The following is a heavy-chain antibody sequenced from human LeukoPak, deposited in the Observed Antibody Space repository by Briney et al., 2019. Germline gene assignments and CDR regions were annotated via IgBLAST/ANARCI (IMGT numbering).Heavy chain of an antibody. CDR1: GGSISGYY. Sequence: SETLSLTCAVSGGSISGYYWSWIRQPPGKGLEWIGYIYYSGSTNYNPSLKSRVTISVDTSRSQFSLKLSSVTAADTAVYYCARTNNYYYYGMDVWGQGTTVTVSS. J-gene: IGHJ6*02. CDR2: IYYSGST. V-gene: IGHV4-59*01. D-gene: IGHD1/OR15-1a*01. CDR3: ARTNNYYYYGMDV.